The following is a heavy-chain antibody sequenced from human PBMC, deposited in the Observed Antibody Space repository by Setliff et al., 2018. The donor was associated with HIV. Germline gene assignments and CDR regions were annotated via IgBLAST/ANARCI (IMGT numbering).Heavy chain of an antibody. CDR3: ARSPGDYLFDY. CDR1: GYTFIDKY. J-gene: IGHJ4*02. V-gene: IGHV1-24*01. Sequence: GASVKVSCKASGYTFIDKYMHWVRQAPGKGLHWMGRIDPENGETIYAQKFQGRVTMTEDTSTDTAYMELSSLRSEDTAVYYCARSPGDYLFDYWGQGTLVTVSS. D-gene: IGHD4-17*01. CDR2: IDPENGET.